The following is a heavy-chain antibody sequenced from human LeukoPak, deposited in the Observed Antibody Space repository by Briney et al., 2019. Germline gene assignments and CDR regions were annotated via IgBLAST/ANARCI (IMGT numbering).Heavy chain of an antibody. CDR3: ARPTGHDGRDAFDI. J-gene: IGHJ3*02. V-gene: IGHV3-48*04. CDR2: ISSSSSTI. Sequence: GGSLRLSCAASGFTFSSYSMNWVRQAPGKGLEWVSYISSSSSTIYYADSVKGRFTISRNNAKNSLYLQMNSQRAEDTAVYYCARPTGHDGRDAFDIWGQGTMVTVSS. D-gene: IGHD5-12*01. CDR1: GFTFSSYS.